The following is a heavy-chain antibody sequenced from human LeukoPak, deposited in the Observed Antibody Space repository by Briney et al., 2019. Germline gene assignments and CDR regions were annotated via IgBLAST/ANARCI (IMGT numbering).Heavy chain of an antibody. J-gene: IGHJ4*02. CDR2: INHSGST. D-gene: IGHD3-16*02. CDR1: GGSFSGYY. Sequence: SETLSLTCAVYGGSFSGYYWSWIRQPPGKGLEWIGEINHSGSTNYNPSLKSRVTISVDTSKNQFFLKLSSVTAADTAVYYCARGAKITFGGVIEFAFFDYWGQGTLVTVSS. CDR3: ARGAKITFGGVIEFAFFDY. V-gene: IGHV4-34*01.